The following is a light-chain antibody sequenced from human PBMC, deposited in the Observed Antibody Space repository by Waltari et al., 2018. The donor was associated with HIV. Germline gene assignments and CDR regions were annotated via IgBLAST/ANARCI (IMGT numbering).Light chain of an antibody. CDR1: SSNIGNNY. J-gene: IGLJ3*02. V-gene: IGLV1-51*01. CDR2: DNN. Sequence: SVLTQPPSVSAAPGQKVTISCSGSSSNIGNNYVSWFQQLPGAAPRCLIYDNNQRPPGVPDRFSGSRSGTSATLGVSGLQPGDKADYYCGTWDTSLDAGVFGGGTKLTVL. CDR3: GTWDTSLDAGV.